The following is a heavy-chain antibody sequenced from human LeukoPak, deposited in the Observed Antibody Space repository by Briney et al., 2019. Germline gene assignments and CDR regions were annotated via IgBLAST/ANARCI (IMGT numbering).Heavy chain of an antibody. Sequence: SETLSLTCTVSGGSISRYYWSWIRQPAGKGLDWIGRIYTSGSTNYNPSLKSRGSMSVDTSKNQSPLKLSSVTAEDPAIYYCARDSDSYGPDFDYWGQGTLVTVSS. CDR3: ARDSDSYGPDFDY. D-gene: IGHD5-18*01. CDR1: GGSISRYY. CDR2: IYTSGST. J-gene: IGHJ4*02. V-gene: IGHV4-4*07.